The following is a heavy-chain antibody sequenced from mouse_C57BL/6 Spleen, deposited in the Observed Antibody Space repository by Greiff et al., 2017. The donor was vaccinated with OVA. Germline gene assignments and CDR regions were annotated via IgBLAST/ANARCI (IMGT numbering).Heavy chain of an antibody. V-gene: IGHV2-5*01. CDR2: IWRGGST. CDR3: AKRGGYYVNYYAMDY. CDR1: GFSLTSYG. D-gene: IGHD2-3*01. J-gene: IGHJ4*01. Sequence: VQLQQSGPGLVQPSQSLSITCTVSGFSLTSYGVHWVRQSPGKGLEWLGVIWRGGSTDYNAAFMSRLSITKDNSKRQVFLKMNSLQADDTAIYYCAKRGGYYVNYYAMDYWGQGTSVTVSS.